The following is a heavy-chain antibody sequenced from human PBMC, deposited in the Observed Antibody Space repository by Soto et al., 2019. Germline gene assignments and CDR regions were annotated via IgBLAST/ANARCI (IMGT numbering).Heavy chain of an antibody. CDR1: GFSFSGKNY. D-gene: IGHD1-1*01. V-gene: IGHV3-53*01. J-gene: IGHJ3*02. CDR3: ATWLQREHAFDI. Sequence: DVQLEESGGGLIQPGGSLRLSCAASGFSFSGKNYLTWVRQALGKGLEWVSALYSSDGTYYADSVKGRFSVSRDNSKNTVYIQLHSLRTEDTALYFCATWLQREHAFDIWGLGTMVTVSS. CDR2: LYSSDGT.